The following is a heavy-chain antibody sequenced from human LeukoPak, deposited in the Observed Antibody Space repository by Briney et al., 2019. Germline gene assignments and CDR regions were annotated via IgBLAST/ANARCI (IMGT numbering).Heavy chain of an antibody. CDR3: ARDYDILTCYYYYYGMGV. V-gene: IGHV1-2*02. Sequence: ASVKVSFKPSGYTFTDYYMHWVGQAPGQGLEWMGWINPNSGGTNYAQKFQGRVTMTRDTSISTAYMELSRLRSDDTAVYYCARDYDILTCYYYYYGMGVWGKGITVTVSS. CDR2: INPNSGGT. D-gene: IGHD3-9*01. J-gene: IGHJ6*01. CDR1: GYTFTDYY.